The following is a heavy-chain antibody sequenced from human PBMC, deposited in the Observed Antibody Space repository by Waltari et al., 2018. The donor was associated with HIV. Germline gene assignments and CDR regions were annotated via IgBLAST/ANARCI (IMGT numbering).Heavy chain of an antibody. CDR1: GYTFTNYW. CDR3: ARRPDYGGDWFDS. Sequence: EVRLVQSGAEVKRPGDSLKISCKASGYTFTNYWIGWVGQTAGKGLEWFGVIDPHTRRVQYNPSFHGRGEISTAWSTRTAHLEWRSLTALDTGVYYCARRPDYGGDWFDSWGQGTLVTVSS. CDR2: IDPHTRRV. J-gene: IGHJ5*01. D-gene: IGHD3-16*01. V-gene: IGHV5-51*03.